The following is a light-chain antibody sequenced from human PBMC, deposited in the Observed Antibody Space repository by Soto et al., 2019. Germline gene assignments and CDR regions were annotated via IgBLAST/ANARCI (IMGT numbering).Light chain of an antibody. CDR2: GAS. Sequence: DIQMTQSPSSLSASVGARVSITCQASEDIRTSLSWFQHKPGRAPKLLIYGASYLETGVPSRFRGSGSGTDFSLTISSLQPEDIATYYCQHYNNLPPFTFGPGTIVDLK. CDR3: QHYNNLPPFT. J-gene: IGKJ3*01. CDR1: EDIRTS. V-gene: IGKV1-33*01.